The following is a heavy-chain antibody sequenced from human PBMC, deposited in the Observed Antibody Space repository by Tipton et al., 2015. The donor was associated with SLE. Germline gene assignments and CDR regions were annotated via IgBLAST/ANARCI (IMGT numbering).Heavy chain of an antibody. CDR3: TRGIDPGSSRISDY. Sequence: TLSLTCTVSGASITSGSYYWNLIRQPAGKKLEWIGQSYTSGRTDYNPALKSRVTISVDTSKNQFSLELSFVTAADTALYYCTRGIDPGSSRISDYWGQGTMVSVSS. CDR2: SYTSGRT. D-gene: IGHD2-15*01. V-gene: IGHV4-61*09. J-gene: IGHJ4*02. CDR1: GASITSGSYY.